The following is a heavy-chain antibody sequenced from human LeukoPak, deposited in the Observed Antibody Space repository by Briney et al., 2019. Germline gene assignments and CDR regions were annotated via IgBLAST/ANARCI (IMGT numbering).Heavy chain of an antibody. Sequence: PGGSLRLSCAASGFSFSSFAMSWVRQAPGKGLEWLSFISGSSGTTYYAASVKGRFTISSDTAQNSLYLHMNSLRAEDTAVYYCTRDYYDSTGQFYFASWGQGTLVTVSS. CDR1: GFSFSSFA. V-gene: IGHV3-48*04. D-gene: IGHD3-22*01. CDR3: TRDYYDSTGQFYFAS. J-gene: IGHJ4*02. CDR2: ISGSSGTT.